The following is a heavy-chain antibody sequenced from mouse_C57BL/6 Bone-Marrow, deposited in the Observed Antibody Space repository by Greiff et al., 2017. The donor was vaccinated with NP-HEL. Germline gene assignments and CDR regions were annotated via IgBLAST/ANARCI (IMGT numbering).Heavy chain of an antibody. CDR3: ARLRGGVDY. J-gene: IGHJ2*01. Sequence: VQGVESGAELVRPGNSVKLSCKASGYTFTNYWIGWAKQRPGHGLEWIGDIYPGGGYTNYNEKFKGKATLTADKSSSTAYMQFSSLTSEDSAIYYCARLRGGVDYWGQGTTLTVSS. CDR2: IYPGGGYT. V-gene: IGHV1-63*01. CDR1: GYTFTNYW.